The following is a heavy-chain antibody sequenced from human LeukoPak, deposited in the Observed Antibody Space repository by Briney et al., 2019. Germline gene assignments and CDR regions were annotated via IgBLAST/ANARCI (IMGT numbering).Heavy chain of an antibody. J-gene: IGHJ4*02. CDR1: GGTFSSYA. CDR2: IIPIFGTA. CDR3: ARTNLDCKSGVCYDY. D-gene: IGHD2-8*01. Sequence: SVKVSCKASGGTFSSYAISWVRQAPGQGLEWMGGIIPIFGTANYAQKFQGRVTITADESTSTAYMELSSLRSEDTAVYYCARTNLDCKSGVCYDYWGQGTPVTVSS. V-gene: IGHV1-69*01.